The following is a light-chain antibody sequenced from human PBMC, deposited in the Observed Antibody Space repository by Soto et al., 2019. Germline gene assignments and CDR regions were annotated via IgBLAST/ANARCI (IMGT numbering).Light chain of an antibody. V-gene: IGLV2-14*01. CDR1: SSDVGGYDY. CDR3: SSYSISTAYL. CDR2: EVS. J-gene: IGLJ1*01. Sequence: HSALTQPASVSGSPGQSITISCTGTSSDVGGYDYVSWYQLHPGKAPKLMVFEVSNRPSGVSYRFSGSKSGNTASLTISGLQAEDEADYFCSSYSISTAYLFGTGTKGTVL.